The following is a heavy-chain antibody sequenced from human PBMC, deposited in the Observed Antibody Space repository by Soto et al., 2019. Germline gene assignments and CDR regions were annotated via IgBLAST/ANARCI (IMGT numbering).Heavy chain of an antibody. CDR3: ASLPNAFAWFDP. Sequence: VESVKISCKVSGYNFNNYWIAWVLEMPGKGLEWMGLIYPGDSDTRYNPSFQCQVTISADKALNSAFLQWSSLKSSDSGIYYCASLPNAFAWFDPWGQGTMVTVSS. V-gene: IGHV5-51*01. D-gene: IGHD3-16*01. CDR1: GYNFNNYW. J-gene: IGHJ5*02. CDR2: IYPGDSDT.